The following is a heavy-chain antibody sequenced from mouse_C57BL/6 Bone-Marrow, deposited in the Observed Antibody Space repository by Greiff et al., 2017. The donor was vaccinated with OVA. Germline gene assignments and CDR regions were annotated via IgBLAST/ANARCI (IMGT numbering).Heavy chain of an antibody. CDR2: IYPGSGST. CDR3: ARGGAAQAKAY. D-gene: IGHD3-2*02. V-gene: IGHV1-55*01. Sequence: QVQLQQPGAELVKPGASVTMSCKASGYTFTSYWITWVKQRPGQGLEWIGDIYPGSGSTNYNEKFKRKATLTVDPASSTTYMQLSSLTSVDSAVYYCARGGAAQAKAYWGQGTLVTVSA. CDR1: GYTFTSYW. J-gene: IGHJ3*01.